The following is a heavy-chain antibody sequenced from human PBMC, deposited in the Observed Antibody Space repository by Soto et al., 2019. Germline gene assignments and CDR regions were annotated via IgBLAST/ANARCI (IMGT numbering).Heavy chain of an antibody. CDR3: AREGRLQSLDY. Sequence: TLSLTGTVSGGSISDPDYYWRWVRQPPGKGLEWIGTIFYNGETSYNPSLQSRLSMSVDTSKNQFSLSLSSVTASDTAVYFCAREGRLQSLDYWGQGTLVTVSS. CDR2: IFYNGET. CDR1: GGSISDPDYY. D-gene: IGHD4-4*01. J-gene: IGHJ4*02. V-gene: IGHV4-30-4*01.